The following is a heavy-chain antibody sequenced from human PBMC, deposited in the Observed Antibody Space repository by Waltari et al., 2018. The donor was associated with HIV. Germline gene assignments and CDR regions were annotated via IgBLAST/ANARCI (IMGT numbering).Heavy chain of an antibody. CDR2: RYHSGST. CDR1: GYSISSGYS. D-gene: IGHD7-27*01. J-gene: IGHJ2*01. V-gene: IGHV4-38-2*02. CDR3: ARRSGEYWYFDL. Sequence: QVQLQESGPGLVKPSETLSLTCTVPGYSISSGYSWGWIRQPPGKGLEWIGSRYHSGSTYYNPSLKSRVTMSVDTSKNQFSLKLSSVTAADTAVYYCARRSGEYWYFDLWGRGTLVTVSS.